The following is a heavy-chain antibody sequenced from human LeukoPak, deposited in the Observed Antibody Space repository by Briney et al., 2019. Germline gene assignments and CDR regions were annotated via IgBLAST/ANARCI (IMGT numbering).Heavy chain of an antibody. J-gene: IGHJ4*02. CDR1: GDSISSSAYY. V-gene: IGHV4-39*01. CDR2: IYYSGTT. D-gene: IGHD6-19*01. CDR3: ARRIAVAGSNYYFDY. Sequence: SETLSLTCTVTGDSISSSAYYWGWIRQPPGKGLEWIGNIYYSGTTYYNPSLKSRVTISADTSKNQFSLKLSSVTDADTAVYYCARRIAVAGSNYYFDYWGQGTLLTVSS.